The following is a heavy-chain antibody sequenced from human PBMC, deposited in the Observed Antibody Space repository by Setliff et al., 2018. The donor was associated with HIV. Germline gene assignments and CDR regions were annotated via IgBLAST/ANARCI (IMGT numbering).Heavy chain of an antibody. D-gene: IGHD2-2*01. J-gene: IGHJ4*02. CDR3: ARWCAAAGCYPAIYHFDS. CDR1: GYTFSEYA. V-gene: IGHV1-3*04. CDR2: IDTDNGYR. Sequence: ASVKVSCKASGYTFSEYAIHWVRQAPEQRLEWMGRIDTDNGYRRYSPKLLGRVTITKDTSANTAYMELRGLRSEDTAVYYCARWCAAAGCYPAIYHFDSWGQGTLVTVSS.